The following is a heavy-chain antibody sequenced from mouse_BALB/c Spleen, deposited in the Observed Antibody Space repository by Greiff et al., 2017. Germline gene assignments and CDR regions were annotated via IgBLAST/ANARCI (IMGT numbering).Heavy chain of an antibody. D-gene: IGHD2-1*01. CDR2: ISNGGGST. CDR3: ARRGNQYYFDY. V-gene: IGHV5-12-2*01. CDR1: GFTFSSYT. Sequence: EVMLVESGGGLVQPGGSLKLSCAASGFTFSSYTMSWVRQTPEKRLEWVAYISNGGGSTYYPDTVKGRFTISRDNAKNTLYLQMSSLKSEDTAMYYCARRGNQYYFDYWGQGTTLTVSS. J-gene: IGHJ2*01.